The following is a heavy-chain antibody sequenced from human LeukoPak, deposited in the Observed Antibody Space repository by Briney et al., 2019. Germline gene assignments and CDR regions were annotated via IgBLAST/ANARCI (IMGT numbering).Heavy chain of an antibody. D-gene: IGHD2-21*02. Sequence: GGSLRLSCAASGFTFSYYAMHWVRQAPGKGLEWVTVISYDGSNKYYADSVKGQVTISGDNSKSTLYLQMDSLRAGDTAVYYCARQGDTGSWYFDYWGQGTLVTVSS. J-gene: IGHJ4*02. CDR1: GFTFSYYA. CDR2: ISYDGSNK. V-gene: IGHV3-30-3*01. CDR3: ARQGDTGSWYFDY.